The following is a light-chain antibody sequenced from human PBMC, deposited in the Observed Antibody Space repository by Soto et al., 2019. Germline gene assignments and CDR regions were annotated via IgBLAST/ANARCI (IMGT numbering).Light chain of an antibody. J-gene: IGLJ1*01. CDR2: EVN. Sequence: QSVLTQPPSASGSPGQSVTVSCTGTRSDVGVYNYVSWYRQHPGKAPKLLIYEVNKRPSGVPDRFSGSKSGNTASLTVSGLQAEDEADYYCSSYAGSNNFVFGTGTKLTVL. CDR1: RSDVGVYNY. CDR3: SSYAGSNNFV. V-gene: IGLV2-8*01.